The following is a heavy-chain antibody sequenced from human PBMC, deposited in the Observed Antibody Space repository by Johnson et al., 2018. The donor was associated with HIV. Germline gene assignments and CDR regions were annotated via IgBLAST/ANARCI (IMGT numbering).Heavy chain of an antibody. CDR3: ARGHSDLVTASDI. J-gene: IGHJ3*02. Sequence: QVQLVESGGGVVQPGRSLRLSCAASGFTFNDYYMTWIRQAPGKGLEWVSYISSSGSTIYYADSVKGRFTISRDNAKKSLYRQMNSLRADDTAVYHCARGHSDLVTASDIWGHGTMVTVSS. CDR2: ISSSGSTI. D-gene: IGHD2-21*02. V-gene: IGHV3-11*01. CDR1: GFTFNDYY.